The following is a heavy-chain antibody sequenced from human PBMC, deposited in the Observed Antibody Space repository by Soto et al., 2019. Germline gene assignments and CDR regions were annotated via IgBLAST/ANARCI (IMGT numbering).Heavy chain of an antibody. V-gene: IGHV4-31*03. CDR1: GGSISSGGYY. J-gene: IGHJ4*02. CDR2: IYYSGST. D-gene: IGHD5-12*01. Sequence: QVQLQESGPGLVKPSQTLSLTCTVSGGSISSGGYYWSWIRQHPGKGLEWIGYIYYSGSTYYNPSVKVRVTISAGTPKNPFSLKLSAVTAAGAVVYYCGRWMGYDYGQWLVWDYWGQGTLVTVSS. CDR3: GRWMGYDYGQWLVWDY.